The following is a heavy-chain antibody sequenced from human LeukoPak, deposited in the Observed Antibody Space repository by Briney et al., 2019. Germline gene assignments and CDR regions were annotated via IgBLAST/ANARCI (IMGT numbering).Heavy chain of an antibody. CDR3: ADSRRDGYNPFRY. CDR1: GFTFSSYD. J-gene: IGHJ4*02. D-gene: IGHD5-24*01. V-gene: IGHV3-30*02. Sequence: PGGSLRLSCAASGFTFSSYDMHWVRQAPGKGLEWVAFIWYDGSNTYYADSVKGRFTISRDNSKNTLYLQMNSLRAEDTAVYYCADSRRDGYNPFRYWGQGTLVTVSS. CDR2: IWYDGSNT.